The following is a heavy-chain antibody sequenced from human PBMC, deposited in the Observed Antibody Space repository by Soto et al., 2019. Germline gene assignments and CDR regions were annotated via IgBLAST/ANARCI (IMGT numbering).Heavy chain of an antibody. CDR1: GFTFSSYV. Sequence: PGESLKISCAASGFTFSSYVMSWVRQAPGKGLEWVSTISDGGGSAHYADSVEGRFSTSRDNSKNTLYLQMNSLRVEDTAVYYCAKDQYCGGGSCYGMDVWGQGTTVTVSS. D-gene: IGHD2-15*01. CDR3: AKDQYCGGGSCYGMDV. V-gene: IGHV3-23*01. CDR2: ISDGGGSA. J-gene: IGHJ6*02.